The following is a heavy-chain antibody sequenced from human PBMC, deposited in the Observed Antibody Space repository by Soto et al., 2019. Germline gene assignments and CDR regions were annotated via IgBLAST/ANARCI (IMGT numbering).Heavy chain of an antibody. D-gene: IGHD6-19*01. CDR2: ISNSGGST. CDR3: ARSGWHDAFDI. CDR1: GFIFTSYA. J-gene: IGHJ3*02. V-gene: IGHV3-23*01. Sequence: EVQLLESGGGLVQPGGSLRLSCAASGFIFTSYAMSWVRQAPGKGLEWVSGISNSGGSTDYADSVKGRFFISRGNSKNTLYLQMNSLRAEDTAVFYCARSGWHDAFDIWGQGTMVTVSS.